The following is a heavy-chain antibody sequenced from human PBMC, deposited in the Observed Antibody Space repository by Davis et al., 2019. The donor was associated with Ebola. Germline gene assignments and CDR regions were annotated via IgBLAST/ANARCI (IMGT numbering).Heavy chain of an antibody. D-gene: IGHD4/OR15-4a*01. CDR2: ISSTTSMYDYI. CDR3: AKSRINDYADIDS. V-gene: IGHV3-21*06. Sequence: PGGSLRLSCAASGFTFSDYYMKWVRQAPGKGLEWVSSISSTTSMYDYIYYADSVKGRFTISRDNAKNSLYLQMNDLRAEDTAMYYCAKSRINDYADIDSWGQGTLVTVSS. CDR1: GFTFSDYY. J-gene: IGHJ4*02.